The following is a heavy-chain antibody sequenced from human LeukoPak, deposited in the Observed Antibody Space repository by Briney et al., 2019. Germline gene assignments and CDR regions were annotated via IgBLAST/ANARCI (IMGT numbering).Heavy chain of an antibody. J-gene: IGHJ4*02. Sequence: SETLSLTCTVSGGSISSGDYYWSWIRQHPGKGLEWIGYIYYSGSTNYNPSLKSRVTISVDTSKNQFSLKLSSVAAADTAVYYCARLYGDYVYFDYWGQGTLVTVSS. CDR3: ARLYGDYVYFDY. D-gene: IGHD4-17*01. CDR1: GGSISSGDYY. V-gene: IGHV4-31*03. CDR2: IYYSGST.